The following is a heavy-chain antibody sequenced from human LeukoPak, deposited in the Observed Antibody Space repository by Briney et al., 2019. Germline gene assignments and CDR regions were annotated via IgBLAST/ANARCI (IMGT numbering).Heavy chain of an antibody. J-gene: IGHJ4*02. D-gene: IGHD3-9*01. CDR3: ARLDILTGNYYYFNF. Sequence: PGGSLRLSCAASGFTFSSYWMHWVRQAPGIGLVWISRISGDGSTTSYADSVKGRFTISRDNAKNTLYLQMNSLRAEDTAVYYCARLDILTGNYYYFNFWGRGTLVTVSS. CDR2: ISGDGSTT. CDR1: GFTFSSYW. V-gene: IGHV3-74*01.